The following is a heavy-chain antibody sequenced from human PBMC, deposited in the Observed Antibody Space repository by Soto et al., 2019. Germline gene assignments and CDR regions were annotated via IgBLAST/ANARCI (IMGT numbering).Heavy chain of an antibody. D-gene: IGHD3-22*01. CDR2: IIPIFGTA. J-gene: IGHJ4*02. V-gene: IGHV1-69*13. Sequence: SVKVSCKASGGAFSSYSISWVLQAPGQGLEWMGGIIPIFGTANYAQKFQGRVTITADESTSTAYMELSSLRSEDTAVYYCARDHGDYYDSSGYYPFYDYWGQGTLVTVSS. CDR3: ARDHGDYYDSSGYYPFYDY. CDR1: GGAFSSYS.